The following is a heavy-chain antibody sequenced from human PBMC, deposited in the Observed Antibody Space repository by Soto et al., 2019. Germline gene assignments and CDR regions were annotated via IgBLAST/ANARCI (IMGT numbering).Heavy chain of an antibody. J-gene: IGHJ4*02. CDR1: GGTFSSYA. CDR3: AMARRAMGQWRLDY. D-gene: IGHD1-26*01. V-gene: IGHV1-69*01. CDR2: IIPIFGTA. Sequence: QVQLVQSGAEVKKPGSSVKVSCKASGGTFSSYAISWVRQAPGQGLEWLAGIIPIFGTANYAQKFQCRVTITADESTSTAYMELRSLRSEDTAVYYCAMARRAMGQWRLDYWGQGTLVTVSS.